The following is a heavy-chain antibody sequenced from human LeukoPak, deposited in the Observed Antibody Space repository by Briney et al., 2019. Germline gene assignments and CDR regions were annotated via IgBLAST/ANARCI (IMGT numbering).Heavy chain of an antibody. J-gene: IGHJ4*02. CDR1: GFTFSSYS. V-gene: IGHV3-21*01. CDR2: ISSSSSYI. Sequence: GGSLRLCCAASGFTFSSYSMNWVRQAPGKGLEWVSSISSSSSYIYYADSVKGRFTISRDNAKNSLYLQMNSLRAEDTAVYYCARDGHGDYFDYWGQGTLVTVSS. D-gene: IGHD4-17*01. CDR3: ARDGHGDYFDY.